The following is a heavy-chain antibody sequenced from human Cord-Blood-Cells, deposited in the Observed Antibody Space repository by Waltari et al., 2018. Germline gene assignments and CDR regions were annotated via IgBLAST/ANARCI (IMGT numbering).Heavy chain of an antibody. D-gene: IGHD1-26*01. CDR3: ARDRRIISGSYYYYYGMDV. CDR1: GYTFTSYY. Sequence: QVQLVQSGAEVKKPGASVKVSCKASGYTFTSYYMHWVRPAPGQGLEWMGIINPSGGSTSYAQKFQGRVTMTRDTSTSTVYMELSSLRSEDTAVYYCARDRRIISGSYYYYYGMDVWGQGTTVTVSS. CDR2: INPSGGST. V-gene: IGHV1-46*03. J-gene: IGHJ6*02.